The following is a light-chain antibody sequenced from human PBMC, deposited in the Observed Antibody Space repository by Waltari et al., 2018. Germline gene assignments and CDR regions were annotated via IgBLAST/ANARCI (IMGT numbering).Light chain of an antibody. Sequence: DIVMTQSPLSLSVTPGEPASISCRSSQSLLHRTGYDYLGWYLQKPGQSPHLLIYWASKRASGVSDRFSGSGSGTNFTLKITRVEAEDVGVYYCMQALQSPPYTFGQGTKLENK. CDR2: WAS. J-gene: IGKJ2*01. V-gene: IGKV2-28*01. CDR3: MQALQSPPYT. CDR1: QSLLHRTGYDY.